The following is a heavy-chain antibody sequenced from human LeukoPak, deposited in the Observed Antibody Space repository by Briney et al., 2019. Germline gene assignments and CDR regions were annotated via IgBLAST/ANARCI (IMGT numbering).Heavy chain of an antibody. CDR3: ARGAEFGEWFYLHWFDP. J-gene: IGHJ5*02. CDR2: IYHSGST. Sequence: SETLSLTCTVSGGSISSSSYYWGWIRQPPGKGLEWIGSIYHSGSTYYNPSLKSRVTISVDTSKNQFSLKLSSVTAADPAVYYCARGAEFGEWFYLHWFDPWGQGTLVTVSS. D-gene: IGHD3-10*01. CDR1: GGSISSSSYY. V-gene: IGHV4-39*07.